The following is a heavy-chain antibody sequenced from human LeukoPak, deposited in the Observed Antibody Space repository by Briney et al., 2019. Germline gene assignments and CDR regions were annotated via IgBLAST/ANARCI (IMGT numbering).Heavy chain of an antibody. V-gene: IGHV5-51*01. J-gene: IGHJ4*02. Sequence: GESLTISCKGTPYSSTSYWISCVRHKPGKSLEYMETIYPGDSATRYSPSLQGQVTISADKSISTAYLQWSSLKASDTAMYYCARQGWELRYFDYWGQGTLVTVSS. CDR2: IYPGDSAT. CDR3: ARQGWELRYFDY. D-gene: IGHD1-26*01. CDR1: PYSSTSYW.